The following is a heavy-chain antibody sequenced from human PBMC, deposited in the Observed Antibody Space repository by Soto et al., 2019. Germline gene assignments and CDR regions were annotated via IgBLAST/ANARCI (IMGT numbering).Heavy chain of an antibody. CDR2: IYYSGST. Sequence: SETLSLTCTVSGGSISSGGYYWSWIRQHPGKGLEWIGYIYYSGSTYYNPSLKSRVTISVDTSKNQFSLKLSSVTAADTAVYYCARDSVAVAGTKGPDAFDIWGQGTMVTVSS. D-gene: IGHD6-19*01. J-gene: IGHJ3*02. CDR3: ARDSVAVAGTKGPDAFDI. V-gene: IGHV4-31*03. CDR1: GGSISSGGYY.